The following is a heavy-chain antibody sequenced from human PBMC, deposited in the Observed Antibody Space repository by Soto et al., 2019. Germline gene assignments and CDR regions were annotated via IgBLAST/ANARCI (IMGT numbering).Heavy chain of an antibody. CDR1: GFTFSTYW. CDR3: ARAPQYYDFWSGYYRSADLKLYFDS. CDR2: VNQDGSEK. V-gene: IGHV3-7*03. Sequence: GGSLRLSCAASGFTFSTYWMTWVRQAPGKGLEWVANVNQDGSEKYYGDSVKGRFTISRDNAKNSLYLQMNSLRAEDTAVYYCARAPQYYDFWSGYYRSADLKLYFDSWGQGTLVTVSS. D-gene: IGHD3-3*01. J-gene: IGHJ4*02.